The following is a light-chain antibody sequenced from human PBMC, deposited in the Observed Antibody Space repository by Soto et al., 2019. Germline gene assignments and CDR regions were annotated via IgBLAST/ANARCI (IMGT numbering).Light chain of an antibody. J-gene: IGLJ1*01. Sequence: QCALTQPASGSRFPGRSSTISCTRTSSDVGGYNYVSWYQQHPGKAPKLMIYDVSNRPSGVSDRVSGSKSGSTASLTISGLQAEDEADYYCSSYTSSRALLYVFGTGTKVTVL. CDR2: DVS. CDR1: SSDVGGYNY. V-gene: IGLV2-14*01. CDR3: SSYTSSRALLYV.